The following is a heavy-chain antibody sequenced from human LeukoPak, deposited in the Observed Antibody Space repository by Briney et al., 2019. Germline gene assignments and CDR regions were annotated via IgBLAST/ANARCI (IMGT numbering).Heavy chain of an antibody. CDR3: AVRAGTTGTTWWFDP. CDR2: IYPGDSDT. D-gene: IGHD1-1*01. Sequence: GESLKISCKGSGYSFTSYWIGWVRQMPGKGLEWMGIIYPGDSDTRYSPSFQGQVTISADKSISTAYLQWSSLKASDTAMYYCAVRAGTTGTTWWFDPWGQGTLVTVSS. J-gene: IGHJ5*02. V-gene: IGHV5-51*01. CDR1: GYSFTSYW.